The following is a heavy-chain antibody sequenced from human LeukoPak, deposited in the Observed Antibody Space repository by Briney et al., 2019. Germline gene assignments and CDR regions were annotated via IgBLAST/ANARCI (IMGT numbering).Heavy chain of an antibody. J-gene: IGHJ4*02. V-gene: IGHV3-21*01. CDR1: GFTFSSYS. CDR2: ISSSSSYI. D-gene: IGHD1-26*01. Sequence: GGSLRLSCAASGFTFSSYSMNWVRQAPGKGLEWVSSISSSSSYIYYADSVKGRFTISRDNAKNSLYLQMNSLRAEDTAVYYCAREGAGATDPYYFDYWAREPWSPSPQ. CDR3: AREGAGATDPYYFDY.